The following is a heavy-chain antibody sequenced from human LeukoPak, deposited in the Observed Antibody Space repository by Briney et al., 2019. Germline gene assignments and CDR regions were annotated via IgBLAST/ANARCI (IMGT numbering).Heavy chain of an antibody. CDR2: ISYDGSNK. D-gene: IGHD6-19*01. CDR3: ARDSHTGSSGFDY. V-gene: IGHV3-30-3*01. CDR1: GFTFSSYA. Sequence: GGSLRLSCAASGFTFSSYAMHWVRQAPGKGLEWVAVISYDGSNKYYADSVKGRFTISRDNSKNTLYLQTNSLRAEDTAVYYCARDSHTGSSGFDYWGQGTLVTVSS. J-gene: IGHJ4*02.